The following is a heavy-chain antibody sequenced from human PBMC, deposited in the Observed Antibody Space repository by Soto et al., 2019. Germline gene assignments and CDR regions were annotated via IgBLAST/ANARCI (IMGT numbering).Heavy chain of an antibody. CDR3: AIGRGLEGYCNSRSCLSY. V-gene: IGHV3-21*01. D-gene: IGHD2-2*01. CDR2: ISSTSGYI. CDR1: GFTFTSYT. Sequence: GGSLRLSFAASGFTFTSYTMNWVRQAPGKGLEWVSSISSTSGYIYYGDSVKGRFTISRDNAKNSQHLQMNSLRAEDTAVYHWAIGRGLEGYCNSRSCLSYWGQG. J-gene: IGHJ4*02.